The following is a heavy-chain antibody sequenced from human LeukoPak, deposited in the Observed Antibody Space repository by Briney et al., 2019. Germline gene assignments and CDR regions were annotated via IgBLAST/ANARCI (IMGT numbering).Heavy chain of an antibody. CDR2: FDPEDGET. V-gene: IGHV1-24*01. CDR3: ATDKYPFSAFDI. D-gene: IGHD2-2*02. Sequence: ASVKVSCKVSGYTLTELSMHWVRQAPGKGLEWMGGFDPEDGETIYAQKFQGRVTMTEDTSTDTAYMELSSLRSEDTAVYYRATDKYPFSAFDIWGQGTMVTVSS. J-gene: IGHJ3*02. CDR1: GYTLTELS.